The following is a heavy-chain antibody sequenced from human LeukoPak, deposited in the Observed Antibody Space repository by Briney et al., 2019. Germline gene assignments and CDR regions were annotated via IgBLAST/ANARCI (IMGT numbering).Heavy chain of an antibody. CDR2: ISSSGSTI. V-gene: IGHV3-11*04. Sequence: GGSLRLSXAASGFTFSDYYMSWIRQAPGKGLEWVSYISSSGSTIYYADSVKGRFTISRDNAKNSLYLQMNSLRAEDTAVYYCARSPIAAAGTVFDYWGQGTPVTVSS. J-gene: IGHJ4*02. CDR1: GFTFSDYY. D-gene: IGHD6-13*01. CDR3: ARSPIAAAGTVFDY.